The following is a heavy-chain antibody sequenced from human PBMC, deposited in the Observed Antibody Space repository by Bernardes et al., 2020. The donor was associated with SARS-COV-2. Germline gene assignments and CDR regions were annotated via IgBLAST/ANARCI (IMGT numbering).Heavy chain of an antibody. Sequence: ASVKVSCKASGYTFTSYGISWVRQAPGQGLEWMGWISAYNGNTNYAQKLQGRVTMTTVTSTRIASMEQRSLRSDDTAVYYCARDRRIAAAGTNWFDPWGQGTLVTVSS. CDR1: GYTFTSYG. CDR2: ISAYNGNT. D-gene: IGHD6-13*01. CDR3: ARDRRIAAAGTNWFDP. V-gene: IGHV1-18*04. J-gene: IGHJ5*02.